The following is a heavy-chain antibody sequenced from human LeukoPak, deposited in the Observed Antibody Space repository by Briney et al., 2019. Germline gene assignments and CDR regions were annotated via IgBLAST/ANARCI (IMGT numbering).Heavy chain of an antibody. CDR2: IYHSGTT. D-gene: IGHD3-22*01. Sequence: SSETLSLTCTVSGYSISSGYYWGWIRQPPGKGLEWIGSIYHSGTTYYNSSLKSRVTMSVDTSKNQFSLKLSSVTAADTAVYYCARESGGYYKPYFDYWGQGTLVTVSS. CDR3: ARESGGYYKPYFDY. J-gene: IGHJ4*02. CDR1: GYSISSGYY. V-gene: IGHV4-38-2*02.